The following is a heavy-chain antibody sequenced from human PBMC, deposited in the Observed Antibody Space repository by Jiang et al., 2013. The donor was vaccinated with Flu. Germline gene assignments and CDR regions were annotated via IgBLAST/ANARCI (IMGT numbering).Heavy chain of an antibody. Sequence: KPTQTLTLTCTFSGFSLSTPGVGVGWIRQPPGKALEWLALIFRDDDKRYSPSLKNRLTITKDTSKNQVVLTMTNMDPVDTGSYYCAKYLLRSSYKYFQHWGQGTLVTVSS. CDR2: IFRDDDK. D-gene: IGHD3-3*01. V-gene: IGHV2-5*02. CDR1: GFSLSTPGVG. J-gene: IGHJ1*01. CDR3: AKYLLRSSYKYFQH.